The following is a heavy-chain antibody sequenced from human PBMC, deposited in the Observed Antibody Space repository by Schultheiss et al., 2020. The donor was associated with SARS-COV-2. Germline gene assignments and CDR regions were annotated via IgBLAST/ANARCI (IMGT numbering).Heavy chain of an antibody. CDR2: ISGGGGTT. J-gene: IGHJ5*01. Sequence: GESLKISCAASGFTFNSYAMSWVRQAPGKGLEWVSGISGGGGTTDYADSVKGRFTISRDNSKNMLYLQLNNLRADDTALYYCAKGHKLLLVRIRFDSWGQGTLVTVSS. D-gene: IGHD4/OR15-4a*01. CDR1: GFTFNSYA. CDR3: AKGHKLLLVRIRFDS. V-gene: IGHV3-23*01.